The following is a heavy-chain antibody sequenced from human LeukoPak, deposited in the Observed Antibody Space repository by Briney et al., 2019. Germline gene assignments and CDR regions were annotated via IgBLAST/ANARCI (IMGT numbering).Heavy chain of an antibody. CDR2: ISYDGNNK. CDR1: GFTFSSFA. CDR3: ARGGITWYYFDY. J-gene: IGHJ4*02. V-gene: IGHV3-30-3*01. D-gene: IGHD6-13*01. Sequence: PGRSLRLSCAASGFTFSSFAMHWVRQAPGKGLEWVAVISYDGNNKYYADSVKGRFTISGDNSKNTLYPQMNSLRAEDTAVHFCARGGITWYYFDYWGQGTLVTVSS.